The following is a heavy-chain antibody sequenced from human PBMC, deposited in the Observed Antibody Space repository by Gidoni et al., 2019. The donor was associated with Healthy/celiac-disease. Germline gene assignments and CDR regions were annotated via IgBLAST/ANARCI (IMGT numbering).Heavy chain of an antibody. CDR3: AREGGGSGAVTAAY. CDR2: ISYDGSKK. Sequence: QVQLVDTGGGVVQPGRSVSRSCPASGYTLSSYAMHWVRQAPGKGLECGSVISYDGSKKYYADAVKGRFTISRDNSKNTLYLQMNSLRAEDTAVYYCAREGGGSGAVTAAYWGQGTLVTVSS. D-gene: IGHD2-15*01. CDR1: GYTLSSYA. V-gene: IGHV3-30*04. J-gene: IGHJ4*02.